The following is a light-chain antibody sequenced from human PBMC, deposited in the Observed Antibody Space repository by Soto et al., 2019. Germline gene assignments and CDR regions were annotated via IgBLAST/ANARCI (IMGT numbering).Light chain of an antibody. CDR2: EGT. Sequence: QSALTQPASVSGSPGQSITISCTGTSSDVGSYNLVSWYQQHPGTAPRLLIYEGTKRPPGVSSRFSGSKSGNTASLTISGLQTKDEANYYCCSYAGTNTVVFGGGTQLTVL. CDR3: CSYAGTNTVV. CDR1: SSDVGSYNL. V-gene: IGLV2-23*01. J-gene: IGLJ2*01.